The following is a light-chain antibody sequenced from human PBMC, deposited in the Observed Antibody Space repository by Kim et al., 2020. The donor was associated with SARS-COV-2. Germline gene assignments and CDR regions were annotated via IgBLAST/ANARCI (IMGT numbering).Light chain of an antibody. Sequence: EIVLTQSPGTLSLSPGERATLSCRASQSVSSNYLAWYQQKPGQAPRLLIYGASSRATGIPDRFSGSGSGTDFTLTISRLEPEDFAVYYCQQYCNSLTFGGGTKVDIK. J-gene: IGKJ4*01. CDR3: QQYCNSLT. V-gene: IGKV3-20*01. CDR2: GAS. CDR1: QSVSSNY.